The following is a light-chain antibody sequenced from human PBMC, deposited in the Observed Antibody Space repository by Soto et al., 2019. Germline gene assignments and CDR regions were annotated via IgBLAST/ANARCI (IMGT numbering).Light chain of an antibody. CDR2: EVT. V-gene: IGLV2-14*01. CDR3: CSYAGSLRYV. J-gene: IGLJ1*01. CDR1: SGDIGGYSY. Sequence: QSVLTQPASVSGSPGQSITISCTGTSGDIGGYSYVSWYQQHPGKAPKLLISEVTNRPSGVPDRFSGSKSGNTASLTISGLQAEDEADYYCCSYAGSLRYVFGTGTKVTVL.